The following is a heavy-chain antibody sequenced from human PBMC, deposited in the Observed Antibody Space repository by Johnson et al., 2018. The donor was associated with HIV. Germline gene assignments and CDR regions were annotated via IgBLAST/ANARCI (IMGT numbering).Heavy chain of an antibody. Sequence: VQLVELGGRLVQPGGSLRLSCAASGFSFSSYGMNWVRQAPGKGLEWVSGIGGSGGSTGYADSVKGRFTISRDNAKNSLYLQMNSLRAEDTALYYCASLRNWAMFRAFDIWGQGTMVTVSS. CDR2: IGGSGGST. J-gene: IGHJ3*02. CDR1: GFSFSSYG. V-gene: IGHV3-20*04. D-gene: IGHD5-18*01. CDR3: ASLRNWAMFRAFDI.